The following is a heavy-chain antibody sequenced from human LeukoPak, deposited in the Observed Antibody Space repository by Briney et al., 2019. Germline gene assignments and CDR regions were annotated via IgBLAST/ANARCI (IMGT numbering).Heavy chain of an antibody. Sequence: ASVKVSCKASGYTFTSYGISWVRQAPGQGLEWMGWISAYNGNTHYAQKLQGRVTMTTDTSTSTAYMELRSLRSDDTAVYYCARGDSSGYSSYYYYGMDVWGQGTTVTVPS. V-gene: IGHV1-18*01. CDR3: ARGDSSGYSSYYYYGMDV. CDR2: ISAYNGNT. D-gene: IGHD3-22*01. J-gene: IGHJ6*02. CDR1: GYTFTSYG.